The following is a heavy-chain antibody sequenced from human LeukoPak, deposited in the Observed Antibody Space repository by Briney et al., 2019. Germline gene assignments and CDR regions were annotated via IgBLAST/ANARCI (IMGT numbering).Heavy chain of an antibody. CDR1: GFTFSSYW. Sequence: GGSLRLSCAASGFTFSSYWMHWFRQAPGKGLVWVSRINSDGSSTSYADSVKGRFTISRDNAKNTLYLQMNSLRAEDTAVYYCARDRPTVDDAFDIWVQGTMVTVSS. CDR2: INSDGSST. CDR3: ARDRPTVDDAFDI. D-gene: IGHD4-23*01. V-gene: IGHV3-74*01. J-gene: IGHJ3*02.